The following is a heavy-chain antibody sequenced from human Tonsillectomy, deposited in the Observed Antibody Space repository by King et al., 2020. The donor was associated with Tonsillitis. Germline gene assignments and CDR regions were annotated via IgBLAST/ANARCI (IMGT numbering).Heavy chain of an antibody. V-gene: IGHV3-30-3*01. D-gene: IGHD6-13*01. CDR2: ISYDGSNK. CDR1: GFTFSTYV. CDR3: ARVMTYSSSWYDYYYAMDV. Sequence: VQLVESGGGVVQPGRSLRLSCAASGFTFSTYVMHWVRQAPGKGLEWVALISYDGSNKFYADSVKGRFTISRDISKTTLYLQMNSLRAEDTAVYYCARVMTYSSSWYDYYYAMDVWGQGATVTVSS. J-gene: IGHJ6*02.